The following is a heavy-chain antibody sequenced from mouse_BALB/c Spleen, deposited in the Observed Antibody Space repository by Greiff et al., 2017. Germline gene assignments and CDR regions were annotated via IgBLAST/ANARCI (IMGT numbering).Heavy chain of an antibody. CDR1: GYSITSGYY. CDR2: ISYDGSN. J-gene: IGHJ4*01. V-gene: IGHV3-6*02. Sequence: VQLQQSGPGLVKPSQSLSLTCSATGYSITSGYYWNWIRQFPGNKLEWMGYISYDGSNNYNPSLKNRISITRDTSTNQFFLKLNSVTTEDTATYYCAREGYYGYYAMDYWGQGTSVTVSS. D-gene: IGHD2-1*01. CDR3: AREGYYGYYAMDY.